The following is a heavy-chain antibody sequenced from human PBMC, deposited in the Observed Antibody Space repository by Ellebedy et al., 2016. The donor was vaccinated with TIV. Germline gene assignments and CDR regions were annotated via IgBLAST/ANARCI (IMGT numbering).Heavy chain of an antibody. V-gene: IGHV3-30*18. CDR2: ISYDGSNR. CDR1: GFTISSYG. CDR3: AKDFGGDPA. J-gene: IGHJ4*02. D-gene: IGHD3-10*01. Sequence: GESLKISXAASGFTISSYGMHWVRQAPGKGLEWVAVISYDGSNRYYEDSVKGRFTISRENSKSTLYLQMNSLRTDDTGVYYCAKDFGGDPAWGQGTLVSVSS.